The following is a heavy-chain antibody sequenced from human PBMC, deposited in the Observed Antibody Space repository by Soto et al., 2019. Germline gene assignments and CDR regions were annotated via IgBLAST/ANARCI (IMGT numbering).Heavy chain of an antibody. V-gene: IGHV4-28*01. J-gene: IGHJ4*02. D-gene: IGHD6-19*01. CDR2: IYYIGRA. CDR3: ARISGDSSGWIDY. CDR1: GYSITSSSNW. Sequence: QVQLQESGPGLVKPSDTLSLTCAVSGYSITSSSNWWGWIRQPPGKGLEWIGYIYYIGRAYYNAPLKSRVAMSVDTSKNQFSLKLNSVTAVDTAVYYCARISGDSSGWIDYWGQGTLVTVSS.